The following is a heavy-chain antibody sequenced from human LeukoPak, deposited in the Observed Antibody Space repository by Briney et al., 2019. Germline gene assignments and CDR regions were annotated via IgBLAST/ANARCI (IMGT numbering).Heavy chain of an antibody. CDR3: TRQVYAIPDDAFDI. J-gene: IGHJ3*02. CDR2: IRSKANSYAT. Sequence: GGSLRLSCAASGFTFSGSAMHWVRQASGKGLEWVGRIRSKANSYATAYAASVKGRFTISRDDSKNTAYLQMNSLKTEDTAVYYCTRQVYAIPDDAFDIWGQGTMVTVSS. V-gene: IGHV3-73*01. D-gene: IGHD2-8*01. CDR1: GFTFSGSA.